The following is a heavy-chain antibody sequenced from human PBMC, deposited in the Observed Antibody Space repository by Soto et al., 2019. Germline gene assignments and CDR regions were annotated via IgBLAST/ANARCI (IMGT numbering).Heavy chain of an antibody. CDR3: ARGVRVSAYLDYYMDV. J-gene: IGHJ6*03. CDR1: GYTFSNFG. V-gene: IGHV1-18*01. CDR2: INPDNGDT. Sequence: QVQLVQSGAEVKKPGASLKVSCKASGYTFSNFGVSWVRQAPGQGLEWIGWINPDNGDTNYGQKFQGRATMTTDTFTNTAYMEVRGLRSDDTAVYYCARGVRVSAYLDYYMDVWGEGTTFTVSS. D-gene: IGHD3-10*02.